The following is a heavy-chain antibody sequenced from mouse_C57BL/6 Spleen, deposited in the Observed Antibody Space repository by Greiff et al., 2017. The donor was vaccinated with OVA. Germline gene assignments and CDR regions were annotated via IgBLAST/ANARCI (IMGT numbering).Heavy chain of an antibody. V-gene: IGHV1-72*01. Sequence: QVQLKQPGAELVKPGASVKLSCKASGYTFTSYWMHWVKQRPGRGLEWIGRIDPNSGGTKYNEKFKSKATLTVDKPSSTAYMQLSSLTSEDSAVYYCAREDDYDQYFDVWGTGTTVTVSS. J-gene: IGHJ1*03. CDR1: GYTFTSYW. D-gene: IGHD2-4*01. CDR2: IDPNSGGT. CDR3: AREDDYDQYFDV.